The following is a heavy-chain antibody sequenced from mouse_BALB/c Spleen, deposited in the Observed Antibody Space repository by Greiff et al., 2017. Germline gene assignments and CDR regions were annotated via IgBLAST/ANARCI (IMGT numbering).Heavy chain of an antibody. Sequence: EVQVVESGAELVRPGASVKISCKAFGYTFTNHHINWVKQRPGQGLDWIGYINPYNDYTSYNQKFKGKATLTVDKSSSTAYMELSSLTSEDSAVYYCARKPSMITTGAWFAYWGQGTLVTVSA. D-gene: IGHD2-4*01. CDR2: INPYNDYT. V-gene: IGHV1S45*01. CDR3: ARKPSMITTGAWFAY. CDR1: GYTFTNHH. J-gene: IGHJ3*01.